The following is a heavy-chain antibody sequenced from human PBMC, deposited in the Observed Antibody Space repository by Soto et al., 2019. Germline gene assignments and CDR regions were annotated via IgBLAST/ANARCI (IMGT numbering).Heavy chain of an antibody. CDR2: IYYTGST. CDR3: ASYMVNNSGYYDY. V-gene: IGHV4-30-4*01. D-gene: IGHD5-18*01. CDR1: GTSISSGDRY. Sequence: PSETLSLTCSVSGTSISSGDRYWSWIRQPPGRGLEWIAYIYYTGSTYPSPPLKSRLTISVDTSTNQFSPKLTSATAADTAVYYCASYMVNNSGYYDYWGQGTLVTVSS. J-gene: IGHJ4*02.